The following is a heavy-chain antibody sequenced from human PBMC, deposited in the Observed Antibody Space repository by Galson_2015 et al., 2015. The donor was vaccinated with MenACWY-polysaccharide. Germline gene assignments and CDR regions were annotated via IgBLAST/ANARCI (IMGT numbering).Heavy chain of an antibody. CDR2: ISYNGGEK. Sequence: SLRLSCAGSRFTFSHYAMHWVRQAPGNGLEWVAVISYNGGEKYYADSVKGRFTVSRDNSKNVLFLQMDSLRTDDTAVYYCAKGREFDFRNQYGAEVWGQGTTVTVSS. V-gene: IGHV3-30-3*01. CDR3: AKGREFDFRNQYGAEV. J-gene: IGHJ6*02. CDR1: RFTFSHYA. D-gene: IGHD4-11*01.